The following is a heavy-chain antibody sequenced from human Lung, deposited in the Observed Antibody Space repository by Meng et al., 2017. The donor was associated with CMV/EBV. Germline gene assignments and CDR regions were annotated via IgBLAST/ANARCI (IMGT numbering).Heavy chain of an antibody. CDR3: ARGGVLLPAGKSWFDH. J-gene: IGHJ5*02. D-gene: IGHD2-2*01. Sequence: GYTFTGYYINWGRQAPGQGLEWMGRINSNSDDTNYAQNFQDRLTMTRDTSISTVYMELTRLTSDDTAVYYCARGGVLLPAGKSWFDHWGLGTLVTVS. CDR1: GYTFTGYY. V-gene: IGHV1-2*06. CDR2: INSNSDDT.